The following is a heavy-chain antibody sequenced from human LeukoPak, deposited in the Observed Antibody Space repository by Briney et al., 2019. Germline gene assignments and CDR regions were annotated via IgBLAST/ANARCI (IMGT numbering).Heavy chain of an antibody. V-gene: IGHV3-30*04. CDR1: GFTFSSYT. CDR2: VLYDRDTK. D-gene: IGHD3-22*01. Sequence: GGSLRLSCAASGFTFSSYTIHWVRQAPGKGLDWVAVVLYDRDTKYYADSVKGRFTISRDKSKNTVYLQMNSLRAEDTAVYYCARDPRGPTAYDHSGRDTFDSWGQGTLVTVSS. J-gene: IGHJ4*02. CDR3: ARDPRGPTAYDHSGRDTFDS.